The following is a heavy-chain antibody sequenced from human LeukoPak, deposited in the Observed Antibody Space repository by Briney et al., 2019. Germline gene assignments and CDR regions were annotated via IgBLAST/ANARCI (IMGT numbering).Heavy chain of an antibody. D-gene: IGHD1-26*01. CDR2: INPSGGST. CDR1: GDTFTSYY. V-gene: IGHV1-46*03. J-gene: IGHJ5*02. CDR3: ASSGWGSYYGNCFDP. Sequence: GSSEKVSCKASGDTFTSYYMHWVRQAPGQGLEWMGIINPSGGSTSYAQKFQGRVTMTRDTSTSTVYMELSRLRSEDTAVYYCASSGWGSYYGNCFDPWGQGTLVTVSS.